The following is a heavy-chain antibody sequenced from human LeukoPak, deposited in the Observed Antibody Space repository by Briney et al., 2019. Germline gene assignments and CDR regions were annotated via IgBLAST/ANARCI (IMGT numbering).Heavy chain of an antibody. CDR1: GFTFSSYA. Sequence: PGGSLRLSCAASGFTFSSYAMSWVRQAPGKGLEWVSAISGSGGSTYYADSVKGRFTISRDNAKNSLYLQMNSLRAEDTAVYYCARDKYIRVYYYGMDVWGQRTTVTVSS. D-gene: IGHD1-1*01. J-gene: IGHJ6*02. V-gene: IGHV3-23*01. CDR2: ISGSGGST. CDR3: ARDKYIRVYYYGMDV.